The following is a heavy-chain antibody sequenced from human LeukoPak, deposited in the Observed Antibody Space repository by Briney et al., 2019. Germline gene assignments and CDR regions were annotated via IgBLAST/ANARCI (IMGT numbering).Heavy chain of an antibody. CDR2: ISSTGGTA. CDR1: GFTFSTYG. D-gene: IGHD2-15*01. V-gene: IGHV3-23*01. Sequence: GGTLRLSCAASGFTFSTYGMSWVRQAPGKGLEWVSAISSTGGTAYYADSVKGRFTISRDNSKNTLYLQMNSLRAEDTAIYYCAKNGDRGAYCSGGSCYPYYYYNMDVWGKGTTVTISS. J-gene: IGHJ6*03. CDR3: AKNGDRGAYCSGGSCYPYYYYNMDV.